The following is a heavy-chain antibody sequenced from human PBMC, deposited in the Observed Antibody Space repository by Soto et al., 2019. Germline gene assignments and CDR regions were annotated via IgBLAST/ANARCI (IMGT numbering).Heavy chain of an antibody. CDR2: IIPIFGTA. V-gene: IGHV1-69*13. D-gene: IGHD6-19*01. CDR1: GGTFSSYA. CDR3: ARRGDSIAVAGTSYYYYYMDV. Sequence: ASVKVSCKASGGTFSSYAISWVRQAPGQGLEWMGGIIPIFGTANYAQKFQGRVTITADESTSTAYMELSSLRSEDTAVYYCARRGDSIAVAGTSYYYYYMDVWGKGTTVTVSS. J-gene: IGHJ6*03.